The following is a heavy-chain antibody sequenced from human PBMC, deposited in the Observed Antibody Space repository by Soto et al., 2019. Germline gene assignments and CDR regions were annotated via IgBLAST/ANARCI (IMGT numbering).Heavy chain of an antibody. V-gene: IGHV3-53*01. Sequence: GSLKPSCSIPGFTVRDSMRWVRQASVEGLEFVSCIPSDGYTHCTDSVSGGFTVSSDDSKHTLYLQMDSLRVDDTVVYFCARDASGHFDYWGQGTLVTVSS. CDR1: GFTVRDS. D-gene: IGHD6-19*01. CDR3: ARDASGHFDY. J-gene: IGHJ4*02. CDR2: IPSDGYT.